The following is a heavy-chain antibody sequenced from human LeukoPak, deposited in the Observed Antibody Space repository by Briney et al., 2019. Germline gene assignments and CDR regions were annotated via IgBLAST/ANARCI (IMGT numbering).Heavy chain of an antibody. CDR2: ISTAGRT. Sequence: SQTLFLTCTVSGGSVSSGTYYWGWIRQAAGEGLEWIGRISTAGRTNYNPSLKSRVTISVDLPKNQFSLDLTSVTAADTALYFCARAQRPYTSSWLIDYWGQGTLVTVSS. CDR1: GGSVSSGTYY. D-gene: IGHD2-2*01. J-gene: IGHJ4*02. V-gene: IGHV4-61*02. CDR3: ARAQRPYTSSWLIDY.